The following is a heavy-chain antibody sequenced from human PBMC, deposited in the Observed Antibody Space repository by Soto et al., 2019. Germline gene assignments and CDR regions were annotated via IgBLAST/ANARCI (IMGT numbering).Heavy chain of an antibody. CDR2: ISNSSSYI. CDR1: GFTFSSYS. Sequence: EVQLVESGGGLVKPGGSLRLSCAASGFTFSSYSMNWVRQAPGKGLEWVSSISNSSSYIYYADSVKGRFTISRDNAKNSLYLQMNSLRAEDTAVYYCARGWELLQAHLYYFDYWGQGTLVTVSS. CDR3: ARGWELLQAHLYYFDY. V-gene: IGHV3-21*01. D-gene: IGHD1-26*01. J-gene: IGHJ4*02.